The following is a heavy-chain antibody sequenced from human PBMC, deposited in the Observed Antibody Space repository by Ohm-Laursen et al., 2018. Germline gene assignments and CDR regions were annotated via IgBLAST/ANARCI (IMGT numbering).Heavy chain of an antibody. CDR3: ARAGDYGDYEFGFDY. J-gene: IGHJ4*02. D-gene: IGHD4-17*01. Sequence: GSSVKVSCKASGYTFTSYGISWVRQAPGQGLEWMGWISAYNGNTNYAQKLQGRVTMTTDTSTSTAYMELRSLRSDDTAVYYCARAGDYGDYEFGFDYWGQGTLVTVSS. V-gene: IGHV1-18*01. CDR2: ISAYNGNT. CDR1: GYTFTSYG.